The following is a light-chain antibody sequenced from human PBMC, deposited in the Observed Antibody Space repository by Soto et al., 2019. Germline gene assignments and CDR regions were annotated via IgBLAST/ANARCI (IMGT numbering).Light chain of an antibody. J-gene: IGKJ4*01. CDR2: GAS. CDR3: QQYDDWPPS. CDR1: QSVSSK. Sequence: VMTQSPATLSLSPGETATLSCRASQSVSSKLVWYQQKPGQAPRFLIYGASTRATGIPARFRGSGSGREFTLTFDSLQSEDFSVYYCQQYDDWPPSFGGGTKVEIK. V-gene: IGKV3-15*01.